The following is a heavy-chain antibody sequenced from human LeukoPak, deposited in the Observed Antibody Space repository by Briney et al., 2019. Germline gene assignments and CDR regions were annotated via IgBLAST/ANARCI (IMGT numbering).Heavy chain of an antibody. CDR3: VRVSLSRNYYDSSGYSPLI. Sequence: SETLSLTCTVSGGSISSYYWSWVRQPPGKGLEWIGYIYYSGSTNYNPSLKSRVTISVDTSKNQFSLKLSSVTAADTAVYYCVRVSLSRNYYDSSGYSPLIWGQGTMDTVSS. D-gene: IGHD3-22*01. CDR2: IYYSGST. J-gene: IGHJ3*02. V-gene: IGHV4-59*08. CDR1: GGSISSYY.